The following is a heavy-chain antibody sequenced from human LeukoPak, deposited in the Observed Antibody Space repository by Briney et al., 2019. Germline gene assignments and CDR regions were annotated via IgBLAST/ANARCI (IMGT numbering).Heavy chain of an antibody. D-gene: IGHD3-22*01. Sequence: GGSLRLSCAASGFTFSSYWMNWARQAPGKGLEWVASINHNGNVNYYVDSVKGRFTISRDNAKNSLYLQMSNLRAEDTAVYYCATPLDYRDSSGFHQGGDWGQGTLVTVSS. J-gene: IGHJ4*02. CDR2: INHNGNVN. V-gene: IGHV3-7*03. CDR1: GFTFSSYW. CDR3: ATPLDYRDSSGFHQGGD.